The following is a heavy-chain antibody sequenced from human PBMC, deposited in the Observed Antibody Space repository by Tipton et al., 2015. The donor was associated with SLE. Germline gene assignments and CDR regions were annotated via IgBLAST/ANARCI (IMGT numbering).Heavy chain of an antibody. J-gene: IGHJ4*02. Sequence: SLRLSCAASGFTFSSYAMHWVRQAPGKGLEWVAVISYDGSNKYYADSVKGRFTISRDNSKNTLYLQMNSLRAEDTAVYYCARETAAAGCFFDYWGQGTLVTVSS. CDR2: ISYDGSNK. CDR3: ARETAAAGCFFDY. CDR1: GFTFSSYA. D-gene: IGHD6-13*01. V-gene: IGHV3-30*04.